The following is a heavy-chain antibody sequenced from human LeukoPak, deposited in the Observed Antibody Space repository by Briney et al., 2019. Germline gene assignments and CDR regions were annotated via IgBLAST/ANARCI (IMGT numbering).Heavy chain of an antibody. CDR1: GFTFGAFA. V-gene: IGHV3-23*01. D-gene: IGHD4-17*01. Sequence: GGSLRLSCAASGFTFGAFAMAWVRQAPGKGLEWVSGILASGRTTYYADSVKGRFTISRDNSKNTVYLQMDSLGADDTAIYFRAKDLNSGDGKWEFDPWGQGTLVTVP. CDR2: ILASGRTT. CDR3: AKDLNSGDGKWEFDP. J-gene: IGHJ5*02.